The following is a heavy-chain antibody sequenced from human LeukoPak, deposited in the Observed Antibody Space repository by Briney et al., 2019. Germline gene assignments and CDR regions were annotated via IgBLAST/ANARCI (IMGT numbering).Heavy chain of an antibody. CDR3: ARALTKTFDY. D-gene: IGHD2-2*01. J-gene: IGHJ4*02. CDR1: GGSISSSN. V-gene: IGHV3-21*01. Sequence: PSGTLSLTCAVSGGSISSSNWWSWVRQPPGKGLEWVSSISSSSSYIYYADSVKGRFTISRDNAKNSLYLQMNSLRAEDTAVYYCARALTKTFDYWGQGTLVTVSS. CDR2: ISSSSSYI.